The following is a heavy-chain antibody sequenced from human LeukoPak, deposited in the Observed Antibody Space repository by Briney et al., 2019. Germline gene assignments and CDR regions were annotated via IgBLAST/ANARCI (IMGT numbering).Heavy chain of an antibody. CDR1: VNSVYSNSAA. D-gene: IGHD6-19*01. J-gene: IGHJ3*02. Sequence: SQTLSLTCAISVNSVYSNSAAWNWIRQSPSRGLEWLGRTYYQSKWYNDYAVSVKSRITINPDTSKNQFSLQLNSVTPEDTAVYYCARQAVAGTLAFDIWGQGTMVTVSS. CDR2: TYYQSKWYN. V-gene: IGHV6-1*01. CDR3: ARQAVAGTLAFDI.